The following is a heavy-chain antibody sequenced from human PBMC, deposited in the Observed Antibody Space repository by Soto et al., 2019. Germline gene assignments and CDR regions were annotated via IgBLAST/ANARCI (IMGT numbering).Heavy chain of an antibody. CDR1: GGSITSGAYY. CDR3: ARYYFDSSGYSNWFDP. D-gene: IGHD3-22*01. J-gene: IGHJ5*02. V-gene: IGHV4-31*03. Sequence: SETLSLNCSVSGGSITSGAYYWTWIRQHPGKGLEWIAYIHYSGRTYYNPSLKSRVTISVDTSNNQFSLKLSSVTAADTAVYYCARYYFDSSGYSNWFDPWGQGTLVTVSS. CDR2: IHYSGRT.